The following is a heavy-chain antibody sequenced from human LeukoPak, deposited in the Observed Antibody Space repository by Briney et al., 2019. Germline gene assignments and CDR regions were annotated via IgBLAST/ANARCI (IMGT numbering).Heavy chain of an antibody. D-gene: IGHD6-19*01. CDR1: GFTFSNYG. CDR3: AKLGGGVTVTGLRYFDY. Sequence: GGSLRLSCAASGFTFSNYGLSWVRQAPGKGLEWFSGIGSSGSTTYYADSVKGRFTISRDNSKNTLYLQMNSLRAEDTAVYYCAKLGGGVTVTGLRYFDYWGQGTLVTVSS. V-gene: IGHV3-23*01. J-gene: IGHJ4*02. CDR2: IGSSGSTT.